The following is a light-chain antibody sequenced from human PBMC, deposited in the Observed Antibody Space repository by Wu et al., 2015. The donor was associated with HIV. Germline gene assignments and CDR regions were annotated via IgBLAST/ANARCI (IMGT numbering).Light chain of an antibody. CDR1: QGITNY. Sequence: EIQMTQSPSSLSASVGDRVTITCRASQGITNYLAWYQQKPGKVPKVLNYAASTLQSGAPSRFSGSGSGTDFTLTISSLQPEDVATYYCLQHSNYPWTFGQGTKVEIK. V-gene: IGKV1-27*01. CDR2: AAS. CDR3: LQHSNYPWT. J-gene: IGKJ1*01.